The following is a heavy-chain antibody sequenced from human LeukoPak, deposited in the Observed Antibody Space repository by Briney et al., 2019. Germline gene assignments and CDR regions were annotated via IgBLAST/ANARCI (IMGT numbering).Heavy chain of an antibody. J-gene: IGHJ4*02. Sequence: ASVKVSCKASGYTFTGYYMHWVRQAPGQGLEWMGWINPNSGGTNYAQKFQGRVTMTRDTSTSTVYMELSSLRSEDTAVYYCARDPYASGSYLLDYWGQGTLVTVSS. CDR2: INPNSGGT. D-gene: IGHD3-10*01. V-gene: IGHV1-2*02. CDR3: ARDPYASGSYLLDY. CDR1: GYTFTGYY.